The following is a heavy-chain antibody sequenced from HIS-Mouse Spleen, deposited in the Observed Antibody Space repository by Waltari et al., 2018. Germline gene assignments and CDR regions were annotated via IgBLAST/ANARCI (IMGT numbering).Heavy chain of an antibody. V-gene: IGHV4-39*07. CDR3: AREIPYSSSWYDWYFDL. Sequence: QLQLQESGPGLVKPSETLSLTCTVPGGSISSSRYYWGWIRQPTGKGLEWIGSIYYSGSTYYNPYLKSRVTISVDTSKNQFSLKLSSVTAADTAVYYCAREIPYSSSWYDWYFDLWGRGTLVTVSS. J-gene: IGHJ2*01. CDR2: IYYSGST. CDR1: GGSISSSRYY. D-gene: IGHD6-13*01.